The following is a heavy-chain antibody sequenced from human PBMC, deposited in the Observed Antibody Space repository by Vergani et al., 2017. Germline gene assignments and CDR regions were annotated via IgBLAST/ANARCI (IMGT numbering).Heavy chain of an antibody. J-gene: IGHJ4*02. Sequence: EVRLLESGGKLVQPGGSLRLSCAASGFTFSSYAMSWVRQAPGKGLEWVSAITGSGSNTYYADSGKGRFTISRDNSKNTLYLQMNSLRAEDTAVYYCAKGGSGWYGSQIDYWGQGTLVTVSS. CDR3: AKGGSGWYGSQIDY. V-gene: IGHV3-23*01. D-gene: IGHD6-19*01. CDR2: ITGSGSNT. CDR1: GFTFSSYA.